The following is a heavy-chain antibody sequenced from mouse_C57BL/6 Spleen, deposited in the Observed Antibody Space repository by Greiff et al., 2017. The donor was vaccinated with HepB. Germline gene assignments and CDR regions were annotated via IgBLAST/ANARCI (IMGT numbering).Heavy chain of an antibody. J-gene: IGHJ1*03. CDR3: TRNTYWYFDV. CDR2: IRNKANNHAT. V-gene: IGHV6-6*01. D-gene: IGHD5-1-1*01. Sequence: EVKLMESGGGLVQPGGSMKLSCAASGFTFSDAWMDWVRQSPEKGLEWVAEIRNKANNHATYYAESVKGRFTISRDDSKSSVYLQMNSLRAEDTGSYYCTRNTYWYFDVWGTGTTVTVSS. CDR1: GFTFSDAW.